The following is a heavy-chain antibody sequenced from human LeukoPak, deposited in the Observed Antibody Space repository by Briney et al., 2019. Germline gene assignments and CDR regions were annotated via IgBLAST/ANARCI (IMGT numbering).Heavy chain of an antibody. CDR2: INHSGST. V-gene: IGHV4-34*01. CDR1: GGSLSGYY. J-gene: IGHJ6*02. CDR3: ARSRTLKLTGSPYYYYYGTAV. D-gene: IGHD1-20*01. Sequence: SETLSLTCAVYGGSLSGYYWRWIRQPPGKGLEWIGEINHSGSTNYNPSLKSRVTISVDTSKNQFSLKLSSVTAADTAVYYCARSRTLKLTGSPYYYYYGTAVWGQGTTVTVSS.